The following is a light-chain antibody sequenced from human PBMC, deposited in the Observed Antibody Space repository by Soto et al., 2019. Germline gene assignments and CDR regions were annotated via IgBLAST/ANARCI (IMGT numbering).Light chain of an antibody. Sequence: QSVLTQPPSASGTPGQRLTISCSGSSSNIGSKTVNWYQQLPGTAPKLLIYSNYQRPSGVPDRFSGSKSGTSASLAISGLQSEDEADYYCSAWDASLNDYVFGTGTKVTVL. CDR1: SSNIGSKT. J-gene: IGLJ1*01. V-gene: IGLV1-44*01. CDR2: SNY. CDR3: SAWDASLNDYV.